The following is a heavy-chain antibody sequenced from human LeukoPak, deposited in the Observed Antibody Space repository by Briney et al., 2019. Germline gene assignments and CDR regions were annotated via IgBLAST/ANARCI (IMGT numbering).Heavy chain of an antibody. Sequence: GGSLRLSCAASGFTFSSYGMRWVRQAPGKGLEWVAFIKYDGSNKHNAESVKGRFTISRDNSKNTLYLQMNSLRAEDTAVYYCAKAYTTGLEPWGQGTLVTVSS. J-gene: IGHJ5*02. V-gene: IGHV3-30*02. D-gene: IGHD4-17*01. CDR3: AKAYTTGLEP. CDR1: GFTFSSYG. CDR2: IKYDGSNK.